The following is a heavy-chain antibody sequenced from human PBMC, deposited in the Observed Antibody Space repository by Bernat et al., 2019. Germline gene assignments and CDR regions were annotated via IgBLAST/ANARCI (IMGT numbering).Heavy chain of an antibody. Sequence: QVQRVESGGGVVQPGRSLRLSGAASGFTFSSYGMHGVRQAPGKGLEWVAVISYEGSNKYYADSVKGRFTISRDNSKNTLYLQMNSLRAEDTAVYYCAKDYYDFQGPAARYGMDVWGQGTTVTVSS. D-gene: IGHD3-3*01. CDR1: GFTFSSYG. CDR2: ISYEGSNK. V-gene: IGHV3-30*18. CDR3: AKDYYDFQGPAARYGMDV. J-gene: IGHJ6*02.